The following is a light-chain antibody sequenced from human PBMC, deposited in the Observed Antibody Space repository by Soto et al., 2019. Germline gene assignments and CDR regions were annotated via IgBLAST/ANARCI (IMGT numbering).Light chain of an antibody. CDR1: QSVTSRF. CDR3: QQYDSSRT. CDR2: GVS. Sequence: EIVLTQSPGTLSLSPGERATLSCRASQSVTSRFLAWYQQKPAQPPSLLIYGVSSRAAGIPDRFSGSGSGTDFTLTITRLEPEDFAVYYCQQYDSSRTFGQGTKVEIK. J-gene: IGKJ1*01. V-gene: IGKV3-20*01.